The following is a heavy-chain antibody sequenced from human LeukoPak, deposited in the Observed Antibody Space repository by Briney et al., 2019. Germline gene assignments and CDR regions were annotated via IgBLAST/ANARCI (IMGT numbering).Heavy chain of an antibody. D-gene: IGHD5-24*01. Sequence: SETLSLTCTVSGGSISSSGYYWSWIRQLPGKGLEWIGYIYYSETTYYNPSLKSRVTISVDTSKNQFSLNLTSLTAADTAVYYCARGDGYYFDYWGQATLVTVSS. CDR2: IYYSETT. V-gene: IGHV4-31*03. CDR1: GGSISSSGYY. CDR3: ARGDGYYFDY. J-gene: IGHJ4*02.